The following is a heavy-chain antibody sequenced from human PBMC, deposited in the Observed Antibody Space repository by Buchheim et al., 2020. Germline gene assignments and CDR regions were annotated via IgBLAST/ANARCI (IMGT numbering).Heavy chain of an antibody. J-gene: IGHJ5*02. V-gene: IGHV1-69*01. D-gene: IGHD6-13*01. CDR3: ARDKTNKPIAAAVLNWFDP. CDR1: GGTFSSYA. CDR2: IIPIFGTA. Sequence: QVQLVQSGAEVKKPGSSVKVSCKASGGTFSSYAISWVRQAPGQGLEWMGGIIPIFGTANYAQKFQGRVTITADESTSTAYLELSSLRSEDTAVYYCARDKTNKPIAAAVLNWFDPWGQGTL.